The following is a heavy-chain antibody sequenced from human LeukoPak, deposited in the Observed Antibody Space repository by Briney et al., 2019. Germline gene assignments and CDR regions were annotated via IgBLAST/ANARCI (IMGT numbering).Heavy chain of an antibody. Sequence: GGSLRLSCAASGFTFSSYAMSWVRQAPGKGLEWVSAISGSGGSTYYADSVKGRFTISRDNSKNTLYLQMNSLRAEDTAVYYCAKDMGTYYDFWSGYWSVVSYGMDVWGQGTTVTVSS. CDR1: GFTFSSYA. CDR2: ISGSGGST. D-gene: IGHD3-3*01. J-gene: IGHJ6*02. CDR3: AKDMGTYYDFWSGYWSVVSYGMDV. V-gene: IGHV3-23*01.